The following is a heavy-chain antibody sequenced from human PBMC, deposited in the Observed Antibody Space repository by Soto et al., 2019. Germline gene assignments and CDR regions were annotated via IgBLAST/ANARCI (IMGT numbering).Heavy chain of an antibody. J-gene: IGHJ6*02. V-gene: IGHV1-2*02. Sequence: GASVKVSCKTSGYTFTGYNIHWVRQAPGQGLEWMGWINPTSGDTNYAQNFQSRVTMTRDTSISTAYMDRSRLRSDDAAVYFCGREFTKSVLDYYDAKDVWGQGTTVTGFS. CDR3: GREFTKSVLDYYDAKDV. CDR2: INPTSGDT. D-gene: IGHD2-8*01. CDR1: GYTFTGYN.